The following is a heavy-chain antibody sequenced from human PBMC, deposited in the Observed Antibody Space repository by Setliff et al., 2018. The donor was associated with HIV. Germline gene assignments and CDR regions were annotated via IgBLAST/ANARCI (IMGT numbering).Heavy chain of an antibody. CDR2: IGSNSYGGTT. Sequence: GGTLRLSCTASGFTFGDFAVTWVRQAPGEGVEWVGFIGSNSYGGTTYYAASLNGRFTISRDDSKSIGYLQMNSLKTEDTAVYYCTSSGADYYDSNVYTGYWGQGTLVTVSS. J-gene: IGHJ4*02. CDR1: GFTFGDFA. V-gene: IGHV3-49*04. D-gene: IGHD3-22*01. CDR3: TSSGADYYDSNVYTGY.